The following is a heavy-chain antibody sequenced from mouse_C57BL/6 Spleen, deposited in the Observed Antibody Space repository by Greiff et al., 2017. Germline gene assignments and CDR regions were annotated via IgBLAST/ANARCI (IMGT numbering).Heavy chain of an antibody. J-gene: IGHJ2*01. V-gene: IGHV1-80*01. CDR3: ARSGFITTAGRFDY. CDR2: IYPGDGDT. D-gene: IGHD1-1*01. Sequence: QVQLKQSGAELVKPGASVKISCKASGYAFSSYWMNWVKQRPGKGLEWIGQIYPGDGDTNYNGKFKGKATLTADKSSSTAYMQLSSLTSEDSAVYFCARSGFITTAGRFDYWGQGTTLTVSS. CDR1: GYAFSSYW.